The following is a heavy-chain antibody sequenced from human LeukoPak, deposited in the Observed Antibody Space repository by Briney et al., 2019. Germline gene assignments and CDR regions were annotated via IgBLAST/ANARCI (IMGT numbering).Heavy chain of an antibody. V-gene: IGHV3-7*01. D-gene: IGHD3-3*01. CDR3: ARDPGGNLRFLEWLLIPYYMDV. CDR2: IKEAGSEK. Sequence: PGGSLRLSCAASGFTFSNYWMSWVRQAPGKGLEFMANIKEAGSEKYYVDSVKGRFTISRDNDKNLVHLQMNSLRAEDTAVYYCARDPGGNLRFLEWLLIPYYMDVWGKGTTVTVSS. CDR1: GFTFSNYW. J-gene: IGHJ6*03.